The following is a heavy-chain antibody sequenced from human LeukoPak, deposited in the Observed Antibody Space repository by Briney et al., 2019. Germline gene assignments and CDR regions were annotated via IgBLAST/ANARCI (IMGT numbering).Heavy chain of an antibody. V-gene: IGHV3-66*01. CDR3: ARGFSGTSR. CDR2: IYSGGST. CDR1: GFTVSDTY. J-gene: IGHJ4*02. Sequence: GGSLRLSCAASGFTVSDTYMSWVRQAPVKGLEWVSIIYSGGSTYYADSVKGRFIISRDNSKNTLYLQMNSLTAEDTAVYYCARGFSGTSRWGQGALVTVSS. D-gene: IGHD1-26*01.